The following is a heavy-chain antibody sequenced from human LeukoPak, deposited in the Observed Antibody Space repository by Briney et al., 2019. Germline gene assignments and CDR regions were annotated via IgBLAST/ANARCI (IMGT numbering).Heavy chain of an antibody. CDR1: GDPISTYH. V-gene: IGHV4-59*01. CDR3: ARDKRHSYGRYFAH. CDR2: MQSTGNS. J-gene: IGHJ4*02. Sequence: SETLSLTCSVFGDPISTYHWNWIRKPPGKGLEWIAYMQSTGNSQYNSSLKSRVAMSVDTSKNHVVLNLSSVTAADTAVYYCARDKRHSYGRYFAHWGQGMLVTVSS. D-gene: IGHD5-18*01.